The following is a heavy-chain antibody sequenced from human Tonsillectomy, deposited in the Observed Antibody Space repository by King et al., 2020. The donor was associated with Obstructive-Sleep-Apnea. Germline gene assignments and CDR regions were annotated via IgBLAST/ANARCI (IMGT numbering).Heavy chain of an antibody. Sequence: VQLVESGGGLVQPGGSLRLSCAASGFTFSSYWMHWVRQAPGKGLGWVSRINSDGSTTTYADSVKGRFTISRDNAKNTLHRQMSSLRAEDTAVYFCARDRDCRSTSCFFGMDVWGQGTTVTVSS. CDR2: INSDGSTT. CDR3: ARDRDCRSTSCFFGMDV. J-gene: IGHJ6*02. CDR1: GFTFSSYW. D-gene: IGHD2-2*01. V-gene: IGHV3-74*01.